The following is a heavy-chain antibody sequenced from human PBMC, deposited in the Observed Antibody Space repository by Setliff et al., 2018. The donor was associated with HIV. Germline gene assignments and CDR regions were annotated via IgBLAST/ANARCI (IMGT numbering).Heavy chain of an antibody. J-gene: IGHJ6*03. CDR3: ARGQRASPGPGTHYLDV. CDR2: INHRGNT. CDR1: GGPFDVHT. D-gene: IGHD6-25*01. V-gene: IGHV4-34*01. Sequence: PSETLSLTCAVYGGPFDVHTWNWVRQALGKRLEWLADINHRGNTNLNPSLKGRLTIAVDTSRDQFSLRLKSVTAADSAAYFCARGQRASPGPGTHYLDVWSKGTSVTVSS.